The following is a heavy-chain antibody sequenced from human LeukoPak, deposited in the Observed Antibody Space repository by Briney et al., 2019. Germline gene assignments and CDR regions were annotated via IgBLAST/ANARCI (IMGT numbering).Heavy chain of an antibody. CDR3: AKDGFYSYDYVWGSYRYFDY. CDR1: GFTFSSYS. CDR2: ISSSSSDI. Sequence: GGSLRLSCAASGFTFSSYSMNGVRQAPGKGLEGVSSISSSSSDIYYADSAKGRFTISRDNAKNSLYLQMNSLRAEDTAVYYCAKDGFYSYDYVWGSYRYFDYWGQGTLVTVSS. J-gene: IGHJ4*02. D-gene: IGHD3-16*02. V-gene: IGHV3-21*01.